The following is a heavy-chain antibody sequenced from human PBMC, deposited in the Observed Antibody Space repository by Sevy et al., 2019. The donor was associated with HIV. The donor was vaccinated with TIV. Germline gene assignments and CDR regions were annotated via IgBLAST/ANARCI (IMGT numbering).Heavy chain of an antibody. CDR3: ARLSRNNVVVTGVRRDGFDV. D-gene: IGHD2-21*02. V-gene: IGHV4-59*01. J-gene: IGHJ3*01. CDR1: GGSISTYY. CDR2: IYYTGKT. Sequence: SETLSLTCTVSGGSISTYYWSWIRQPPGKGLQWIGYIYYTGKTNYNPSLQTPVTMSIDTSKNQFSLGLSSLTSADTAMYYCARLSRNNVVVTGVRRDGFDVWGQGTMVTVSS.